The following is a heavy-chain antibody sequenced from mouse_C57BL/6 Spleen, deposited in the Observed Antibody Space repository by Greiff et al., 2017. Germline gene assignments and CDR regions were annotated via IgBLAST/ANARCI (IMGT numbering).Heavy chain of an antibody. V-gene: IGHV3-6*01. CDR2: ISYDGSN. J-gene: IGHJ2*01. CDR1: GYSITSGYY. Sequence: EVLLVESGPGLVKPSQSLSLTCSVTGYSITSGYYWNWIRQFPGNKLEWMGYISYDGSNNYNPSLKNRISITRDTSKNQFFLKLNSVTTEDTATYYCARGDYDYYYFDYWGQGTTLTVSS. CDR3: ARGDYDYYYFDY. D-gene: IGHD2-4*01.